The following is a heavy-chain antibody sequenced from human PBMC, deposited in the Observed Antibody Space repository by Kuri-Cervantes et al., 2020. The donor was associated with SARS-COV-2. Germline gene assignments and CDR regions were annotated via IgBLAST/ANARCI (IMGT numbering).Heavy chain of an antibody. V-gene: IGHV4-34*01. CDR1: GGSFSGYY. CDR3: ARGRGVTTFYYYYYMDV. Sequence: SETLSLTCAVYGGSFSGYYWIWIRQPPGNGLEWIGEINHSGSTNYNPSLKSRVTISVDTSKNQFSLKLSSVTAADTAVYYCARGRGVTTFYYYYYMDVWGKGTTVTVSS. J-gene: IGHJ6*03. D-gene: IGHD4-17*01. CDR2: INHSGST.